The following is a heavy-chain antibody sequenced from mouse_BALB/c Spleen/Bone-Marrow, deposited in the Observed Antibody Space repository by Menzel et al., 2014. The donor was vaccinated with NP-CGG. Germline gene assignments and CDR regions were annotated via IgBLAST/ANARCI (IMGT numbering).Heavy chain of an antibody. J-gene: IGHJ2*01. CDR3: ARGNVNLLFDY. CDR1: EFTFGYFG. Sequence: QVVESGGGLVQPGGSRKLSCAASEFTFGYFGLHGVRQAPKKGLEWVAFISSGSSAIYYADTVKGRFTISRDNPKNTLFLQMTSLRSEDTAMYYCARGNVNLLFDYWGQGTTLTGSS. CDR2: ISSGSSAI. D-gene: IGHD2-1*01. V-gene: IGHV5-17*02.